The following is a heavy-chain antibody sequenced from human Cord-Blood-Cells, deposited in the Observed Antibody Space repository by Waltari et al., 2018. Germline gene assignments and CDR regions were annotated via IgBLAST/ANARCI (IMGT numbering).Heavy chain of an antibody. J-gene: IGHJ4*02. CDR3: AATPNYDILTGYYNYFDY. D-gene: IGHD3-9*01. CDR1: GFTFTSSA. CDR2: IVVGSSNT. Sequence: QMQLVQSGPEVKKPGTSVKVSCKASGFTFTSSAVQWVRQARGQRLEWIGWIVVGSSNTNYAQKFQERVTITRDMSTSTAYMELSSLRSEDTAVYYCAATPNYDILTGYYNYFDYWGQGTLVTVSS. V-gene: IGHV1-58*01.